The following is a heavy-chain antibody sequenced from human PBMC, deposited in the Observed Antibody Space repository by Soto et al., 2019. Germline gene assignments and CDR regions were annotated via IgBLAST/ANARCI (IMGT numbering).Heavy chain of an antibody. J-gene: IGHJ4*02. CDR3: EKVALLRYFDWPDY. CDR1: GFTFSSYW. V-gene: IGHV3-74*01. D-gene: IGHD3-9*01. CDR2: INSDGSST. Sequence: GGSLRLSCAASGFTFSSYWMHWVRQAPGKGLVWVSRINSDGSSTSYADSVKGRFTISRDNAKNTLYLQMNSLRAEDTAIYFCEKVALLRYFDWPDYWGQGTLVTVSS.